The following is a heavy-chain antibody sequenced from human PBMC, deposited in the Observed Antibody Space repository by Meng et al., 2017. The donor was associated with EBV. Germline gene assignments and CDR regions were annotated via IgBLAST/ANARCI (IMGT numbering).Heavy chain of an antibody. Sequence: VMVGEGVTRPGGSRRRACAASGFTVSRKYMSWVRQAPGKGLEWVSVIYSGGSTYYADSVKGRFTISRDNSKNTLYLQMNSLRAEDTAVYYCARDSGGFDYWGQGTLVTVSS. J-gene: IGHJ4*02. CDR1: GFTVSRKY. V-gene: IGHV3-53*01. D-gene: IGHD6-19*01. CDR3: ARDSGGFDY. CDR2: IYSGGST.